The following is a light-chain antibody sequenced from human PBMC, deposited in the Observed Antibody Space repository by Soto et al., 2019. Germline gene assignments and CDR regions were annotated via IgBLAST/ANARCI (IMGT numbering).Light chain of an antibody. J-gene: IGKJ2*01. Sequence: EIVMTQSPAILSVSPGERATLSCGASQSVRTNLAWYQQKPGQAPRLLIYGASTRAPGIPARFSGSGSGTEFTLTISSLQSEDFVVYYCQQYNNWPPYTFGQGTKVDI. V-gene: IGKV3-15*01. CDR1: QSVRTN. CDR2: GAS. CDR3: QQYNNWPPYT.